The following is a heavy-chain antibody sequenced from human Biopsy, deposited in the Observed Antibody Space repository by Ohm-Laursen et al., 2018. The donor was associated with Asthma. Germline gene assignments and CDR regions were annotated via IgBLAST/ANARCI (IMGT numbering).Heavy chain of an antibody. CDR3: ARIPRRSGSYFVDY. V-gene: IGHV4-31*03. CDR1: GFSMDTNSYF. D-gene: IGHD3-22*01. Sequence: TLSLTCLISGFSMDTNSYFWNWIRQHPGKGLEWVGYIHHSGTSYFNPSLKSRVSFSRDTSKNQFSLRLSSVTAADTAMYYCARIPRRSGSYFVDYWGQGTLVTVSS. CDR2: IHHSGTS. J-gene: IGHJ4*02.